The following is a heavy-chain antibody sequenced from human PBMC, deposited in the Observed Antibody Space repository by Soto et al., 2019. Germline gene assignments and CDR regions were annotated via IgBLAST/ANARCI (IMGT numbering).Heavy chain of an antibody. CDR3: ARRGYSSGPADY. J-gene: IGHJ4*02. CDR1: GGSVSNFY. CDR2: IYTSGST. Sequence: PSETLSLTCTVSGGSVSNFYWNWIRQPAGKRLEWIGRIYTSGSTNYNPSLKSRVTISVDTSKNQFSLKLSSVTAADTAVYYCARRGYSSGPADYWGQGTLVTVSS. V-gene: IGHV4-4*07. D-gene: IGHD6-19*01.